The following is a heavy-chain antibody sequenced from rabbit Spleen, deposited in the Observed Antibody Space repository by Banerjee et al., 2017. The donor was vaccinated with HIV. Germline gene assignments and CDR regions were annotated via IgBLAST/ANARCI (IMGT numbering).Heavy chain of an antibody. V-gene: IGHV1S45*01. CDR2: IDPVFGIT. Sequence: QEQLVESGGGLVQPEGSLTLTCTASGFSFSSGYYMCWVRQAPGKGLEWIGYIDPVFGITYYANWVNGRFSISRENAQNTVFLQMTSLTAADTATYFCARDGAGGSYFALWGQGTLVTVS. CDR1: GFSFSSGYY. J-gene: IGHJ4*01. CDR3: ARDGAGGSYFAL. D-gene: IGHD8-1*01.